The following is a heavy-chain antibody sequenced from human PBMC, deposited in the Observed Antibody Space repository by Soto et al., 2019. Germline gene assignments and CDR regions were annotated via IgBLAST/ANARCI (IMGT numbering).Heavy chain of an antibody. J-gene: IGHJ6*02. Sequence: VQLVESGGGVVQPGRSLRLSCAASGFTFSSYAMHWVRQAPGKGLEWVAVISYDGSNKYYADSVKGRFTISRDNSKNTLYLQMNSLRAEDTAVYYCARGGYYYYYYGMDVWGQGTTVTVSS. V-gene: IGHV3-30-3*01. CDR1: GFTFSSYA. CDR3: ARGGYYYYYYGMDV. CDR2: ISYDGSNK.